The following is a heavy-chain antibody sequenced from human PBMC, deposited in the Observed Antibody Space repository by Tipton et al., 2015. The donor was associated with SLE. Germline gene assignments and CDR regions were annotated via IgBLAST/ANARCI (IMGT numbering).Heavy chain of an antibody. CDR3: ARYMEVYCGGDCYPRWFDP. V-gene: IGHV1-46*01. CDR1: GYTFTSYY. J-gene: IGHJ5*02. CDR2: INPSGGST. Sequence: QVQLVQSGAEVKRPGASVKVSCKASGYTFTSYYMHWVRQAPGQGLEWMGIINPSGGSTSYAQKFQGRVTMTRDTSTSTVYMELSSLGSEDTAVYYCARYMEVYCGGDCYPRWFDPWGQGTLVTVSS. D-gene: IGHD2-21*01.